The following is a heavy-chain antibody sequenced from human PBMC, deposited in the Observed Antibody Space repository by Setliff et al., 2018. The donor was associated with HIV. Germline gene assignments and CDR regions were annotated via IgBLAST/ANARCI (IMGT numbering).Heavy chain of an antibody. CDR2: ISYDGSKK. J-gene: IGHJ4*02. CDR1: GFIFSSYA. D-gene: IGHD3-3*01. V-gene: IGHV3-30*14. Sequence: LRLSCAASGFIFSSYAMDWVRQAPGKGLEWVAVISYDGSKKYYADSVKGRFTISRDNSKNTLFLQMNSLRPEDTAVYYCARVRLYNTALDYWGQGTLVTVSS. CDR3: ARVRLYNTALDY.